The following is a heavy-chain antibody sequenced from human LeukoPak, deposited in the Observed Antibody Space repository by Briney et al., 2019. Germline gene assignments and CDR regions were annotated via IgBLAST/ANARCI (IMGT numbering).Heavy chain of an antibody. Sequence: GGSLRLSCAASGFTFSDYYMSWIRQAPGKGLEWVSYISSSGSTIYYADSVKGRFTISRDNAKNTLYLQMNSLRAEDTAVYYCAKFYDFWTNYYYGMDVWGQGTTVTVSS. CDR1: GFTFSDYY. J-gene: IGHJ6*02. CDR3: AKFYDFWTNYYYGMDV. D-gene: IGHD3-3*01. CDR2: ISSSGSTI. V-gene: IGHV3-11*01.